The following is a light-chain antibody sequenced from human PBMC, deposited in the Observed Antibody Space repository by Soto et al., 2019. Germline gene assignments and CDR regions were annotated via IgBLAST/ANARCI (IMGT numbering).Light chain of an antibody. CDR1: QSITTS. Sequence: DVQLTQSPSSLSASIGDTVTISSRSSQSITTSLNWYQQKPGKPPALLIYGSSARQIGVPHRFSASGSGTDFTLTITRLQHEDFATYYCQQSYSLPRTFGQGTKMDLK. V-gene: IGKV1-39*01. J-gene: IGKJ1*01. CDR3: QQSYSLPRT. CDR2: GSS.